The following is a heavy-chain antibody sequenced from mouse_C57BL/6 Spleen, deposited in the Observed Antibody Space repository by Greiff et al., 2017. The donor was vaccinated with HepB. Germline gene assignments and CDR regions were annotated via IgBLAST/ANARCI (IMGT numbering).Heavy chain of an antibody. CDR1: GFTFSNYW. CDR2: IRLKSDNYAT. Sequence: DVKLQESGGGLVQPGGSMKLSCVASGFTFSNYWMNWVRQSPEKGLEWVAQIRLKSDNYATHYAESVKGRFTISRDDSKSSVYLQMNNLRAEDTGIYYCVLGPHYYAMDYWGQGTSVTVSS. V-gene: IGHV6-3*01. J-gene: IGHJ4*01. D-gene: IGHD4-1*01. CDR3: VLGPHYYAMDY.